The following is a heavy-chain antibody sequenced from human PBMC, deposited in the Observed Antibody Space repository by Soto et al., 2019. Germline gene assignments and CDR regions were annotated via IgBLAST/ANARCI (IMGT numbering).Heavy chain of an antibody. CDR2: ISSSGNTI. J-gene: IGHJ4*02. Sequence: GGSLRLSCAASGFTFSSYEVNWVRQAPGKGLEWVSYISSSGNTIYYADSVKGRFTISRDNAKNSLYLQMNSLRAEDTAVYYCAREDSIAARPFDYWGQGTLVTVSS. V-gene: IGHV3-48*03. CDR3: AREDSIAARPFDY. D-gene: IGHD6-6*01. CDR1: GFTFSSYE.